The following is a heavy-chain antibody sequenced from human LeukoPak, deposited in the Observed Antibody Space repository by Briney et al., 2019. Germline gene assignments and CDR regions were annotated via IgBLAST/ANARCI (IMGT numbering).Heavy chain of an antibody. V-gene: IGHV4-34*01. CDR1: RESFRGDF. CDR2: INHGGTP. Sequence: FAVYRESFRGDFWTWVREAPGNGLEWIGEINHGGTPNYNPSLESRVSMSVGTSQKQISLSLTSVTAADTAVYYWAGLRVYYSFLTGRYYYGMDVWGQGTTVTVSS. J-gene: IGHJ6*02. CDR3: AGLRVYYSFLTGRYYYGMDV. D-gene: IGHD3-9*01.